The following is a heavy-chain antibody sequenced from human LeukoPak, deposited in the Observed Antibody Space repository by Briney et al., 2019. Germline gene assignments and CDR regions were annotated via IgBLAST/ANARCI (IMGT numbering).Heavy chain of an antibody. Sequence: SETLSLNCTVSGGSINRSSYYWGWIRQPPGKGLEWLGSIYYSGSTYYNPSLKSRVTISVDTSKKQVSLKLNSVTAADTAVYYCAETTPFFYDSSGVPGYYFDHWGQGTLVTVSS. CDR2: IYYSGST. CDR3: AETTPFFYDSSGVPGYYFDH. CDR1: GGSINRSSYY. J-gene: IGHJ4*02. D-gene: IGHD3-22*01. V-gene: IGHV4-39*01.